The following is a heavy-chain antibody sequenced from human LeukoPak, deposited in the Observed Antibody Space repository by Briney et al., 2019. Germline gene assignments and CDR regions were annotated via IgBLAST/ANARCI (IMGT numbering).Heavy chain of an antibody. CDR1: GFTFSSYS. CDR3: ARVRRYYGIDYFDY. D-gene: IGHD3-10*01. CDR2: ISSSSSYI. J-gene: IGHJ4*02. Sequence: GGSLRLSCAASGFTFSSYSMNWVRQAPGKGLEWVSSISSSSSYIYYADSVKGRFTISRDNAKNSLYLQMNSLRAEDTAVYYCARVRRYYGIDYFDYWGQGTLVTVSS. V-gene: IGHV3-21*01.